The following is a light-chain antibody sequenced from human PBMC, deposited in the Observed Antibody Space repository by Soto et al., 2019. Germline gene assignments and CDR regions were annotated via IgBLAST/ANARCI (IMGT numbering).Light chain of an antibody. J-gene: IGLJ1*01. CDR2: DDS. CDR1: SSNIGGNS. V-gene: IGLV1-51*01. Sequence: QSVLTQPPSVSAAPVQKVTISCSRSSSNIGGNSVSWYQQLPGTAPKLLIYDDSKRPPGIPDRFSGSKSGTSATLGITGFQTGDEADYYCGSWDSSLSAYVFGAGTKVTV. CDR3: GSWDSSLSAYV.